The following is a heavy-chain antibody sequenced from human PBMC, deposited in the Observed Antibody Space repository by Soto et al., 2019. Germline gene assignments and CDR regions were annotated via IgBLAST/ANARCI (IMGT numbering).Heavy chain of an antibody. Sequence: SETLSLTCTVSGGSISIGGYSWSWIRQHPGKGLESLAYIYYSGSTYYNPSLKSRVTISVDTSKNQFSLKLSSVTAAETAVYYCAREVYCGGDCYLDWTPTQSAFDIWDQGTLVTVSS. CDR1: GGSISIGGYS. CDR2: IYYSGST. J-gene: IGHJ3*02. V-gene: IGHV4-31*03. D-gene: IGHD2-21*02. CDR3: AREVYCGGDCYLDWTPTQSAFDI.